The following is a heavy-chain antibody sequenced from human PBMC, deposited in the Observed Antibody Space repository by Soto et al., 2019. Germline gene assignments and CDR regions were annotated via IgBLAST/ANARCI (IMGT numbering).Heavy chain of an antibody. J-gene: IGHJ6*03. CDR3: ARHPNYSTNRRGDYYYMDV. CDR1: GGSISSYY. D-gene: IGHD4-4*01. CDR2: IYYSGST. V-gene: IGHV4-59*08. Sequence: QVQLQESGPGLVKPSETLSLTCTVSGGSISSYYWSWIRQPPGKGLEWIGYIYYSGSTNYNPSLKSRVTISVDTSKNQFSLKLSSVTAADTAVYYCARHPNYSTNRRGDYYYMDVWGKGTTVTVSS.